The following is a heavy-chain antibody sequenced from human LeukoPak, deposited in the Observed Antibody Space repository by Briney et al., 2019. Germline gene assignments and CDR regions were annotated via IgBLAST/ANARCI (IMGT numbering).Heavy chain of an antibody. Sequence: SVKVSCKASGRTFISYAISWVRQAPGQGLEWMGGIIPIFGTANYAQKFQGRVTITAEQSTSTAYMELSSLRSEDTAVYYCAVAVAGRDAFYIWGQGTMVTVSS. D-gene: IGHD6-19*01. CDR3: AVAVAGRDAFYI. CDR2: IIPIFGTA. J-gene: IGHJ3*02. CDR1: GRTFISYA. V-gene: IGHV1-69*13.